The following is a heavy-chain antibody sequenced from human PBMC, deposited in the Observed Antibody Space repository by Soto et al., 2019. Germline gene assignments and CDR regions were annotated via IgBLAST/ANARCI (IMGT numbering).Heavy chain of an antibody. Sequence: SATRSITCTVSGGAISGYYWTWIRQPAGKGLEWIGRIYSSGVTKYNPSLKSRVDMSLDMSKNQFSLRLNSVTAADTAVYYCARGQRFSDSFDPWGQGTLVTVSS. J-gene: IGHJ5*02. D-gene: IGHD3-3*01. V-gene: IGHV4-4*07. CDR3: ARGQRFSDSFDP. CDR2: IYSSGVT. CDR1: GGAISGYY.